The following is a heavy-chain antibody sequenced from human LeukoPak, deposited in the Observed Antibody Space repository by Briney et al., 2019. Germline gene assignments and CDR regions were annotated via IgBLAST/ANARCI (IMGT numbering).Heavy chain of an antibody. D-gene: IGHD6-6*01. CDR3: ARLWDSSSSLDY. CDR2: INDSGDT. Sequence: SETLSLTCTISGGSIRGFYWSWIRQPPGKGLEYIAYINDSGDTNYNPSLKSRVTISIDTSKNQVSLKLSSVTAADTAVYYCARLWDSSSSLDYWGQGTLVTVSS. CDR1: GGSIRGFY. J-gene: IGHJ4*02. V-gene: IGHV4-59*08.